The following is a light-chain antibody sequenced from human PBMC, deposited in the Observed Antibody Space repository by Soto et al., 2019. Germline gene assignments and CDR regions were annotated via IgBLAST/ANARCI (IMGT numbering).Light chain of an antibody. V-gene: IGLV1-40*01. Sequence: QSVLTQPPSVSGAPGQRVTISCTGSNSNIGAGYDVHWYHQVPGTAPKLLIYGNNKRPSGVPDRISGSKSGTSASLAITGLQADDEADYYCQSYDSRLTGYFFGNGTKLTVL. J-gene: IGLJ1*01. CDR2: GNN. CDR1: NSNIGAGYD. CDR3: QSYDSRLTGYF.